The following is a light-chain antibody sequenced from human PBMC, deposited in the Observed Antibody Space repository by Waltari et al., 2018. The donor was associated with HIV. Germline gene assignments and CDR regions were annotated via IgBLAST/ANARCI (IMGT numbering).Light chain of an antibody. CDR2: KDI. V-gene: IGLV3-25*03. CDR1: ALPKKY. CDR3: QSTDHDGTWV. Sequence: SYDLTQTPSVSVSPGQTARINCSRGALPKKYSSWYRQKAGQAPILLIYKDIERPSVIPERISGSGSGTGVTLSMTDVQAEDEGDYFCQSTDHDGTWVFGGGTKLTVL. J-gene: IGLJ3*02.